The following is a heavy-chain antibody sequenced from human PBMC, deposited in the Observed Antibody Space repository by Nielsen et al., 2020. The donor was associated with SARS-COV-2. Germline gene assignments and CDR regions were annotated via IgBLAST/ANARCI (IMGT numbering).Heavy chain of an antibody. V-gene: IGHV4-61*01. D-gene: IGHD1-26*01. CDR3: AKDGYSGSYYLYYFDY. J-gene: IGHJ4*02. CDR2: IYYSGST. CDR1: GGSVSSGSYY. Sequence: SETLSFTCTVSGGSVSSGSYYWSWIRQPPGKGLEWIGYIYYSGSTNYNPSLKSRVTISVDTSKNQFSLKLSSVTAADTAVYYCAKDGYSGSYYLYYFDYWGQGTLVTVSS.